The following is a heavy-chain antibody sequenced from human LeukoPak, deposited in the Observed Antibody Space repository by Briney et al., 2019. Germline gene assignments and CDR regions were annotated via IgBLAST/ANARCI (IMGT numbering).Heavy chain of an antibody. J-gene: IGHJ5*02. Sequence: SETLSLTCTDSGRSHHSYYRSSIPQPPAKRQEWPGDIYYSGCTNYNPSLKSRVTISLDTPTHQFSLKLSSLTAADTAVYYCTRPVPGSWFGEIGWFDLSGQGNLVTVSS. CDR1: GRSHHSYY. CDR2: IYYSGCT. D-gene: IGHD3-10*01. V-gene: IGHV4-59*01. CDR3: TRPVPGSWFGEIGWFDL.